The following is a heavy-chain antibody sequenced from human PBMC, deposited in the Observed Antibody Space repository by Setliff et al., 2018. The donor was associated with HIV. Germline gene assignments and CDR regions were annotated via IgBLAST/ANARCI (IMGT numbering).Heavy chain of an antibody. CDR1: DYPFSNFG. CDR2: INVYNGDT. CDR3: ATDRTQPGISLVRGRLTDPARYPLDY. J-gene: IGHJ4*02. V-gene: IGHV1-18*01. Sequence: ASVKVSCKASDYPFSNFGISWVRQAPGQELEWMAWINVYNGDTNFAQKFQGRVTMTKDTSTGTAYMKLSSLRSDDTAVYYCATDRTQPGISLVRGRLTDPARYPLDYWGQGTLVTVS. D-gene: IGHD3-10*01.